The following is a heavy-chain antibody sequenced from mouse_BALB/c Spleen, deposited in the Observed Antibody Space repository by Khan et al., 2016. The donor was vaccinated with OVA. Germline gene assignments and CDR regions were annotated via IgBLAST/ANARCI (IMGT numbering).Heavy chain of an antibody. CDR3: ARMARTIN. J-gene: IGHJ2*01. Sequence: EVQGVESGGGLVQPGGSLKLSCAASGFTFSSYGMSWVRPTPDKRLELVATINSNGGSTYYPDSVKGRFTISRDNAKNTLYLQMSSLKSEDTAMYYCARMARTINWGQGTTLTVSS. CDR1: GFTFSSYG. V-gene: IGHV5-6-3*01. CDR2: INSNGGST.